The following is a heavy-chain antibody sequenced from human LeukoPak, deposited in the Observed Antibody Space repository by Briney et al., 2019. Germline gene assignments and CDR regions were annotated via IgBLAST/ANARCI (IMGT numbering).Heavy chain of an antibody. CDR1: GGSFSGYY. D-gene: IGHD4-17*01. CDR3: ARRLGVDYGDYYFDY. V-gene: IGHV4-34*01. J-gene: IGHJ4*02. Sequence: SGTLSLTCAVYGGSFSGYYWSWIRQPPGKGLEWIGEINHSGSTNYNPSLKSRVTISVDTSKNQFSLKLSSVTAADTAVYYCARRLGVDYGDYYFDYWGQGTLVTVSS. CDR2: INHSGST.